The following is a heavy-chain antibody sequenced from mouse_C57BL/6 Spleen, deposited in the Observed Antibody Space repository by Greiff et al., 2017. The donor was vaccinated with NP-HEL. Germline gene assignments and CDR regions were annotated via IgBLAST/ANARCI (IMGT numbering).Heavy chain of an antibody. CDR2: INPSNCGT. CDR1: GYTFTSYW. D-gene: IGHD2-3*01. CDR3: ASRIDGYYTDY. J-gene: IGHJ2*01. Sequence: QVQLQQPGTELVKPGASVKLSCRASGYTFTSYWMHWVTQRPGQGLEWIGNINPSNCGTNYNEKVKSKATLTADKSYSTAYMQLSSLTSEDSAVYACASRIDGYYTDYWGQGTTLTVSS. V-gene: IGHV1-53*01.